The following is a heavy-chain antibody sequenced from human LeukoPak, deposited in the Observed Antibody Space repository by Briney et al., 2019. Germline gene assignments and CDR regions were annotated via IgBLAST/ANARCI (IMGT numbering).Heavy chain of an antibody. Sequence: SETLSLTCTVSGGSISSYYWSWIRQPPGKGLEWIGYIYYSGSTNYNPSLKSRVTISVDTSKNQFSLKLSSVTAADTAVYYCARSSDTLAQGFDYWGQGTLVTVSS. J-gene: IGHJ4*02. CDR1: GGSISSYY. V-gene: IGHV4-59*01. CDR2: IYYSGST. D-gene: IGHD6-6*01. CDR3: ARSSDTLAQGFDY.